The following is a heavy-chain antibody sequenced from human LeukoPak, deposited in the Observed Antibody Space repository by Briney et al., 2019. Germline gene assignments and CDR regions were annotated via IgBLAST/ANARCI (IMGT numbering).Heavy chain of an antibody. CDR1: GFTVSSNE. D-gene: IGHD6-19*01. V-gene: IGHV3-38-3*01. CDR3: ARAGRQQWKWKYYYYYMDV. Sequence: GGSLRLSCAASGFTVSSNEMSWVRQAPGKGLEWVSSISGGSTYYADSRKGRFTISRDNSKNTLHLQMNSLRAEDAAVYYCARAGRQQWKWKYYYYYMDVWGKGTTVTVSS. CDR2: ISGGST. J-gene: IGHJ6*03.